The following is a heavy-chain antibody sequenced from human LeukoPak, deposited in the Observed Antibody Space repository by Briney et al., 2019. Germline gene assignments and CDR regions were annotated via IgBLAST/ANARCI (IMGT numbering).Heavy chain of an antibody. CDR3: ARQIGPDY. CDR2: VSGSGGST. Sequence: GGSLRLSCAASGFTFSSYAMTWVRQAPGKGLEWVSTVSGSGGSTYYADSVKGRFTISRDNSKNTLYLQMNSLRAEDTAVYYCARQIGPDYWGQGTLVTVSS. D-gene: IGHD3-10*01. CDR1: GFTFSSYA. J-gene: IGHJ4*02. V-gene: IGHV3-23*01.